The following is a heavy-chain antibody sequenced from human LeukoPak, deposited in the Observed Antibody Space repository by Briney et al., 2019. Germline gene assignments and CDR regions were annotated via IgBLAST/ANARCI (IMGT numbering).Heavy chain of an antibody. Sequence: SVKVSCKASGGTFSSYAISWVRQAPGQGLEWMGGIIPIFGTANYAQKFQGRVTITAEKSTSTAYMELSSLRSEDTAVYYCAKDYMIAVAGNWFDPWGQGTLVTVSS. D-gene: IGHD6-19*01. V-gene: IGHV1-69*06. CDR2: IIPIFGTA. J-gene: IGHJ5*02. CDR3: AKDYMIAVAGNWFDP. CDR1: GGTFSSYA.